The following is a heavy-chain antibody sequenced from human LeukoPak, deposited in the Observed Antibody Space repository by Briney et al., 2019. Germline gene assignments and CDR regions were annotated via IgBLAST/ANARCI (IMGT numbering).Heavy chain of an antibody. CDR1: DGSISSYY. Sequence: PSETLSLTCAVSDGSISSYYWNWIRQPPGKGLEWVGNIYNSGSADYNPSLKSRVTISVKLSKKQISLELTSVTAADTALYYCARDEGPYWYFDLWGRGTLVTVSS. CDR3: ARDEGPYWYFDL. CDR2: IYNSGSA. V-gene: IGHV4-59*01. J-gene: IGHJ2*01.